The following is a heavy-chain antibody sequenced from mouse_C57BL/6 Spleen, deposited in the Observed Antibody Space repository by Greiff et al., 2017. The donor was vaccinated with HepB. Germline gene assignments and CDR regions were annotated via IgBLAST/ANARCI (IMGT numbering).Heavy chain of an antibody. V-gene: IGHV6-3*01. CDR3: TGFYYGNYGWYFDV. D-gene: IGHD2-1*01. CDR2: IRLKSDNYAT. CDR1: GFTFSNYW. Sequence: EVQLVESGGGLVQPGGSMKLSCVASGFTFSNYWMNWVRQSPEKGLEWVAQIRLKSDNYATHYAESVKGRFTISRDDSKSSVYLQMNNLRAEDTGIYYCTGFYYGNYGWYFDVWGTGTTVTVSS. J-gene: IGHJ1*03.